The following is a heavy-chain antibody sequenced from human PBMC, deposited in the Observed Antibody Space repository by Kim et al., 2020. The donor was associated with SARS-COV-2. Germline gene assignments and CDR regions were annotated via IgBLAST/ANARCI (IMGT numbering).Heavy chain of an antibody. Sequence: YTPSLQSRLPISVDTARNQFSLKLISLTAADTAVYYCARLDSSGYPHFDYWGQGTLVTVSS. CDR3: ARLDSSGYPHFDY. J-gene: IGHJ4*02. D-gene: IGHD3-22*01. V-gene: IGHV4-30-2*04.